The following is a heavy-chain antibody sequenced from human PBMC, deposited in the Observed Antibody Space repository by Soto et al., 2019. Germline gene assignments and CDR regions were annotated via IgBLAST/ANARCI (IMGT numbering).Heavy chain of an antibody. CDR3: ARDYNGNRNFDY. Sequence: EVQLLESGAGLVQPGGSLKLSCAASGFTFNNHAMTWVRQAPGKGLEWVSAMSGGVSTYYADSVKGRFTISRDNSKNALYLQMNNVRLGDTAVYYCARDYNGNRNFDYWGQGTLVTVSS. D-gene: IGHD1-20*01. J-gene: IGHJ4*02. V-gene: IGHV3-23*01. CDR2: MSGGVST. CDR1: GFTFNNHA.